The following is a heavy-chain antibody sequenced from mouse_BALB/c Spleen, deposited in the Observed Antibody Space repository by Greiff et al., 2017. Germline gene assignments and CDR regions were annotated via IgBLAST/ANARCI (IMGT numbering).Heavy chain of an antibody. CDR1: GYTFTSYW. Sequence: QVQLQQSGAELARPGASVKLSCKASGYTFTSYWMQWVKQRPGQGLEWIGAIYPGDGDTRYTQKFKGKATLTADKSSSTAYMQLSSLASEDSAVYYCARDGRGYWGQGTTLTVSS. CDR3: ARDGRGY. CDR2: IYPGDGDT. D-gene: IGHD2-3*01. V-gene: IGHV1-87*01. J-gene: IGHJ2*01.